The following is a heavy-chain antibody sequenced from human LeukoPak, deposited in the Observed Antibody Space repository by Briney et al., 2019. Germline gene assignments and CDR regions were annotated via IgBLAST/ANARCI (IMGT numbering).Heavy chain of an antibody. V-gene: IGHV3-7*01. D-gene: IGHD1-26*01. Sequence: PGGSLRLSCVASGFTFSTYWMSWARQAPGKGLEWVANIKQDGSGKYYVDSVKGRITISRDNAKNSLYLQMNSLRAEDTAVYYCAKGGKWDVTPFDYWGQGTLVTVSS. CDR3: AKGGKWDVTPFDY. CDR1: GFTFSTYW. CDR2: IKQDGSGK. J-gene: IGHJ4*02.